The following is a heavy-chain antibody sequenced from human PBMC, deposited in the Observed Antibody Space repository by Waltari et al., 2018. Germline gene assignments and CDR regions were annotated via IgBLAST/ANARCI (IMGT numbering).Heavy chain of an antibody. D-gene: IGHD4-17*01. J-gene: IGHJ4*02. V-gene: IGHV3-15*01. CDR2: IKSKTDGGTT. CDR3: TSSDYGMDFDY. CDR1: GFTFSNAW. Sequence: EVQLVESGGGLVKPGGSLRLSCAASGFTFSNAWMSWVRQAPGKGLEWVGRIKSKTDGGTTDYAAPVKGRFTISRDDSKNTLYLQMNSLKTEDTAVYYCTSSDYGMDFDYWGQGTLVTVSS.